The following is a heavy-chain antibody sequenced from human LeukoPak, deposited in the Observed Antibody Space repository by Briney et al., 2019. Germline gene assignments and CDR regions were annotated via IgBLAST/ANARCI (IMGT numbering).Heavy chain of an antibody. V-gene: IGHV3-43*02. J-gene: IGHJ3*02. CDR1: GFTFDDYA. D-gene: IGHD3-22*01. CDR2: ISGDGGST. CDR3: AKNSPDSSGYWDDAFDI. Sequence: PGGSLRLSCAASGFTFDDYAMHWVRQAPGKGLEWVSLISGDGGSTYYADSVKGRFTISRDNSKNSLYLQMNSLRTEDTALYYCAKNSPDSSGYWDDAFDIWGQGTMVTVSS.